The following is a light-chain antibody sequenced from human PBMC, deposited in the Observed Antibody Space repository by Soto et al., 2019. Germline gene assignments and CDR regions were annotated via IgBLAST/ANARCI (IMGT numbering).Light chain of an antibody. J-gene: IGKJ4*02. V-gene: IGKV2-28*01. CDR3: AQGLATPFT. CDR2: VGS. Sequence: EIVLTQSPLSLPVTHGEPASISCRSSQNLLHSNGYNYLNWYLQKPGQSPQLLIYVGSNRASGVPDRFSGSGSGTDFTLTINRVEAEDVGLYFCAQGLATPFTFGGGTQVEIK. CDR1: QNLLHSNGYNY.